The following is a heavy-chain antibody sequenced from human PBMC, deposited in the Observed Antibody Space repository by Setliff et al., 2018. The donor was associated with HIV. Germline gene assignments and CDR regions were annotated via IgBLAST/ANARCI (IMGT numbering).Heavy chain of an antibody. Sequence: GGSLRLSCRASGFTFSRYAMHWVRQAPGKGLEWVSAISGSGGIDYADSVKGRFTISRDNTKNSLYLLMNSLRAEDTALYYCVKDRSYGSGSYGMDVWGQGATVTVSS. V-gene: IGHV3-9*01. CDR3: VKDRSYGSGSYGMDV. CDR2: ISGSGGI. CDR1: GFTFSRYA. D-gene: IGHD3-10*01. J-gene: IGHJ6*02.